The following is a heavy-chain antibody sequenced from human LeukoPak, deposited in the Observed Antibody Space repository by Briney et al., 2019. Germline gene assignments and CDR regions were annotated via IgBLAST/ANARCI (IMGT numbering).Heavy chain of an antibody. CDR2: ISSSSSTI. Sequence: PGGSLRLSCAASGFTFSSYAMNWVRQAPGKGLEWVSSISSSSSTIYYADSVKGRFTISRDNAKNSLYLQMNSLRDEDTAVYYCARDLISMIVVDPPGGFDYWGQGNLVTVSS. D-gene: IGHD3-22*01. V-gene: IGHV3-48*02. CDR3: ARDLISMIVVDPPGGFDY. CDR1: GFTFSSYA. J-gene: IGHJ4*02.